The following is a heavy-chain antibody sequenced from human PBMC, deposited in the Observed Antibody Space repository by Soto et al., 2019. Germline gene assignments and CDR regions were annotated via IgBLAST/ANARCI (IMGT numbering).Heavy chain of an antibody. J-gene: IGHJ4*02. CDR1: GGSISSSSYY. Sequence: QLQLQESGPGLVKPSETLSLTCTVSGGSISSSSYYWGWIRQPPGKGLEWIGSIYYSGSTYYNPSLKSRVTISVDTSKNQFSLKLSSVTAADTAVYYCARRKGMAVAGNEGFDYWGQGTLVTVSS. D-gene: IGHD6-19*01. CDR3: ARRKGMAVAGNEGFDY. CDR2: IYYSGST. V-gene: IGHV4-39*01.